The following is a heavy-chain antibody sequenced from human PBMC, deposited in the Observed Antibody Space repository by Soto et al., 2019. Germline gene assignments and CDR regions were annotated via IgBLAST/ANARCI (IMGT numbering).Heavy chain of an antibody. CDR1: GFTFSSYS. CDR2: ISSSSSTI. CDR3: ARDEVAAAGIYYFDY. J-gene: IGHJ4*02. D-gene: IGHD6-13*01. V-gene: IGHV3-48*02. Sequence: GSLRLSCAACGFTFSSYSMNWVRQAPGKGLEWGSYISSSSSTIYYADSVKGRFTISRDNAKNSLYLQMNSLRDEDTAVYYCARDEVAAAGIYYFDYWGQGALVTVS.